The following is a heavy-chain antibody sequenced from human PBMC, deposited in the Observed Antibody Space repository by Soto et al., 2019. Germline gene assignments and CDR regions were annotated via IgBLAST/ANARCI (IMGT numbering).Heavy chain of an antibody. J-gene: IGHJ4*02. CDR2: LSDSGGSI. D-gene: IGHD6-13*01. Sequence: GSLRLSCTASGFTFSRHAMTWVRQAPGKGLEWVSGLSDSGGSIYYADSVKGRFTISRDNSMNTLYLQINTLRAEDTAIYYCAKVSSSWYAGFFDLWGQGTLVTVSS. V-gene: IGHV3-23*01. CDR3: AKVSSSWYAGFFDL. CDR1: GFTFSRHA.